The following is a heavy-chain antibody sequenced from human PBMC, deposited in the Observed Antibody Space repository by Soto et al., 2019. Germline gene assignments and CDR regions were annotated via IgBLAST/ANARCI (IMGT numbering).Heavy chain of an antibody. CDR2: INPNSGGT. CDR1: GYTFTGYY. Sequence: ASVKVSCKASGYTFTGYYMHWVRQAPGQGLEWMGWINPNSGGTNYAQKFQGRVTMTRDTSISTAYMELSRLRSDDTAVYYCARFDAYSSSWLNGTTATLDVWGHGTTVTVSS. D-gene: IGHD6-13*01. J-gene: IGHJ6*02. V-gene: IGHV1-2*02. CDR3: ARFDAYSSSWLNGTTATLDV.